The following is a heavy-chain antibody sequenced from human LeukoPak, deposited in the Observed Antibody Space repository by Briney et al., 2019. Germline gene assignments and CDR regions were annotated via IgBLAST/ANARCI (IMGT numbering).Heavy chain of an antibody. J-gene: IGHJ3*02. CDR1: GLTFSSYW. Sequence: GGSLRLSCAVSGLTFSSYWMTWVRQAPGKGLEWVAKIKQDGSAKYYVASGKGRFTISRDNNKHSLYLQMNSLRAEDTAVYYCARYYDGTTYQDAFDIWGQGTMVTVCS. CDR2: IKQDGSAK. V-gene: IGHV3-7*01. CDR3: ARYYDGTTYQDAFDI. D-gene: IGHD3-16*01.